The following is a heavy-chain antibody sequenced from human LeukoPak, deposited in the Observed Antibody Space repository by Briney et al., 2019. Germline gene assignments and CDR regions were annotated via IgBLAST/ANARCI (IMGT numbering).Heavy chain of an antibody. J-gene: IGHJ5*02. CDR1: GDSIITDIHS. V-gene: IGHV4-30-4*07. D-gene: IGHD6-13*01. Sequence: PSETLSLTCTVSGDSIITDIHSWSWIRQPPGKGLEWIGYIYSGGTLYDNPSLSSRLIISVDTSKNQFSLSLRSVTAADTAVYYCARGGYSSSSYNWFDPWGQGTLVTVSS. CDR2: IYSGGTL. CDR3: ARGGYSSSSYNWFDP.